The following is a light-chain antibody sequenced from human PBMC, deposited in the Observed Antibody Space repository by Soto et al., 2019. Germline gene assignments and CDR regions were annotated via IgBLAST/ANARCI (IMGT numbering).Light chain of an antibody. CDR1: QSISSY. V-gene: IGKV1-39*01. Sequence: DIQMTQSPSSLSASVGDRVTITCRASQSISSYLNWYQQKPGKAPKLLIYAASSLQSGVPSRFSGSGSGTDFTLTISSLQPEDVATYYCLQYNSYPQTFGQGTKLEIK. CDR3: LQYNSYPQT. CDR2: AAS. J-gene: IGKJ2*01.